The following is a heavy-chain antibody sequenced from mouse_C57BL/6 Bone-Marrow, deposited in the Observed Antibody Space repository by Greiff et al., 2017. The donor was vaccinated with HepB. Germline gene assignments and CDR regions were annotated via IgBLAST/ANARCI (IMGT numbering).Heavy chain of an antibody. CDR2: ISDGGSYT. CDR3: ARAGEGYDGFAY. CDR1: GFTFSSYA. Sequence: EVMLVESGGGLVKPGGSLKLSCAASGFTFSSYAMSWVRQTPEKRLEWVATISDGGSYTYYPDNVKGRFTISRDHAKNNLYLQMSHLESEDTAMYYCARAGEGYDGFAYWGQGTLVTVSA. J-gene: IGHJ3*01. D-gene: IGHD2-2*01. V-gene: IGHV5-4*03.